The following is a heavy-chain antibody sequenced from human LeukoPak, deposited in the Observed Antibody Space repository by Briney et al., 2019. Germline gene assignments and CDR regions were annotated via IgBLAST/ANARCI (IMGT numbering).Heavy chain of an antibody. CDR3: ARDKFWQQRISYPFDY. CDR2: INPNSGGT. D-gene: IGHD6-13*01. J-gene: IGHJ4*02. Sequence: ASVKVSCKASGYTFTGYYMHWVRQAPGRGLEWMGWINPNSGGTNYAQKFQGRVTMTRDTSISTAYMELSRLRSDDTAVYYCARDKFWQQRISYPFDYWGQGTLVTVSS. V-gene: IGHV1-2*02. CDR1: GYTFTGYY.